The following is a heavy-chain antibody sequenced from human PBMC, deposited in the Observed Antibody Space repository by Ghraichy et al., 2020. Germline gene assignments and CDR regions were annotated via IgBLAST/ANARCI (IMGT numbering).Heavy chain of an antibody. Sequence: SCAASGFTFSSYWMSWVRQAPGKGLEWVANIKQDGSEKYYVDSVKGRFTISRDNAKNSLYLQMNSLRAEDTAVYYCAREGGLLWFGELNAIDYWGQGTLVTVSS. J-gene: IGHJ4*02. D-gene: IGHD3-10*01. CDR2: IKQDGSEK. V-gene: IGHV3-7*01. CDR1: GFTFSSYW. CDR3: AREGGLLWFGELNAIDY.